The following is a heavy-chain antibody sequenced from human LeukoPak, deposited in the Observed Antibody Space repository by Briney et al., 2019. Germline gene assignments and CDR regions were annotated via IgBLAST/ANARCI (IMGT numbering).Heavy chain of an antibody. CDR1: GGAFRNYF. Sequence: SETPFLTCTVSGGAFRNYFWAWVRQPPGEGLEGIGEISLSGTIKYNPSLKSRVTISVDTSKNQFSLKLSTVTAADTAVYYCALSTTTVTTRTLDYWGQGALVIVSS. J-gene: IGHJ4*02. CDR2: ISLSGTI. V-gene: IGHV4-34*01. CDR3: ALSTTTVTTRTLDY. D-gene: IGHD4-17*01.